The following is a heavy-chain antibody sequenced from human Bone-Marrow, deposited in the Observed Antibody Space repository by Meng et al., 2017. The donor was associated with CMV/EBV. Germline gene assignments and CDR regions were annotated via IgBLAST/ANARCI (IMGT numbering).Heavy chain of an antibody. V-gene: IGHV3-30*02. D-gene: IGHD3-10*01. Sequence: GGPLRLSCAASGFTFRSYGMHWVRKAPGKGLEGVAFIRYDGSEKSYAESLKGRFTISRDNAKNSLYLQVSSLRVEDTAVYYCARSYGLDVWGQGTTVTVSS. J-gene: IGHJ6*02. CDR3: ARSYGLDV. CDR1: GFTFRSYG. CDR2: IRYDGSEK.